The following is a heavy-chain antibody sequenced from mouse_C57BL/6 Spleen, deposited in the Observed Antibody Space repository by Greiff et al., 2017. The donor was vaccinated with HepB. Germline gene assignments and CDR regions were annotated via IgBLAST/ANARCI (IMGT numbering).Heavy chain of an antibody. J-gene: IGHJ3*01. CDR3: ARRGRFYYEYDVGFAY. D-gene: IGHD2-4*01. CDR2: INPNNGGT. CDR1: GYTFTDYY. Sequence: EVQLQQSGPELVKPGASVKISCKASGYTFTDYYMNWVKQSHGKSLEWIGDINPNNGGTSYNQKFKGKATLTVDKSSSTAYMELRSLTSEDSAVYYCARRGRFYYEYDVGFAYWGQGTLVTVSA. V-gene: IGHV1-26*01.